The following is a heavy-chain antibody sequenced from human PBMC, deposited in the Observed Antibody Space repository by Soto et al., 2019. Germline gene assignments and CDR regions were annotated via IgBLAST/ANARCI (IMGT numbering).Heavy chain of an antibody. V-gene: IGHV1-18*01. J-gene: IGHJ6*02. Sequence: QVQGVQSGDEVKETGASVRVSCKTSGYSFTAYGISWVRQAPGQGLEWMGWIRCYNGKTKYAQKVQGRVTMTTDTSTSTAYMEVRSLRSDDTAIYYCARDAPPPELRFLEWHNYDYNGMDVWGQGTTVTVSS. CDR1: GYSFTAYG. CDR3: ARDAPPPELRFLEWHNYDYNGMDV. CDR2: IRCYNGKT. D-gene: IGHD3-3*01.